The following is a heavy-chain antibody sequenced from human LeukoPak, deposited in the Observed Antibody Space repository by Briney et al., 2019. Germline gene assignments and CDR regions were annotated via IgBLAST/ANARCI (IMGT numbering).Heavy chain of an antibody. CDR2: ISGSGGST. V-gene: IGHV3-23*01. J-gene: IGHJ4*02. D-gene: IGHD3-9*01. CDR3: ARYDILTGPLDY. CDR1: GFTFSSYA. Sequence: GGCLRLSCAAAGFTFSSYAMSWVRQAPGKGLEWVSAISGSGGSTYYADSVKGRFTISRDNSKNTLYLQMNSLRAEDTAVYYCARYDILTGPLDYWGQGTLVTVSS.